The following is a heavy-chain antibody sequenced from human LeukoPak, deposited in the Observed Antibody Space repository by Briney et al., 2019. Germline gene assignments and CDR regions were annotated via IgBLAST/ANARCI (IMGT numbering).Heavy chain of an antibody. J-gene: IGHJ4*02. CDR1: GYSISSGYY. Sequence: SETLSLTCTVSGYSISSGYYWGWIRQPPGKGLEWIGSIYHSGSTYYNTSLKSRVTISVDTSKNQFSLKLSSVTAADTAVYYCARGVYGGKNFYFDYWGQGTLVTVSS. V-gene: IGHV4-38-2*02. CDR2: IYHSGST. CDR3: ARGVYGGKNFYFDY. D-gene: IGHD4-23*01.